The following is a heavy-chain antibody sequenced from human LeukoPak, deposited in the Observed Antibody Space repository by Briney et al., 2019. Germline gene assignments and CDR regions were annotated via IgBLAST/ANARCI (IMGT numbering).Heavy chain of an antibody. D-gene: IGHD1-7*01. J-gene: IGHJ4*02. CDR1: GGTFSSYA. CDR2: IIPILGIA. V-gene: IGHV1-69*04. Sequence: GASVKVSCNASGGTFSSYAISWVRQAPGQGLEWMGRIIPILGIANYAQKFQGRVTITADKSTSTAYMELSSLRSEDTAVYYCARAGELQPFDYWGQGTLVTVSS. CDR3: ARAGELQPFDY.